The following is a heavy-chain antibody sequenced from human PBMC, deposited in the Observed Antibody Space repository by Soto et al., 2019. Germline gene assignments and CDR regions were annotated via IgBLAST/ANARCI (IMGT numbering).Heavy chain of an antibody. J-gene: IGHJ6*02. CDR1: GGTFSSYA. CDR2: IIPIFGTA. CDR3: ARRNILTGPVHYYGMDV. D-gene: IGHD3-9*01. V-gene: IGHV1-69*06. Sequence: QVQLVQSGAEVKKPGSSVKVSCKASGGTFSSYAISWVRQAPGQGLEWMGGIIPIFGTANYAQKFQGRVTITAHKSTSTAYMELSSLRSEDTAVYYCARRNILTGPVHYYGMDVWGQGTTVTVSS.